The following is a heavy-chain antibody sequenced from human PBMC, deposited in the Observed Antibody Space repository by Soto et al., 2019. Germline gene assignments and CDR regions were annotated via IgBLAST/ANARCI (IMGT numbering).Heavy chain of an antibody. V-gene: IGHV3-9*01. CDR1: GFTFDDYA. CDR3: AKEKRSWYEEGIFDY. D-gene: IGHD6-13*01. CDR2: ISWNSGSI. J-gene: IGHJ4*02. Sequence: EVQLVESGGGLVQPGRSLRLSCAASGFTFDDYAMHWVRQAPGKGLEWVSGISWNSGSIGYADSVKGRFTISRDNAKNSLYLQMNSLRAEDTALYYCAKEKRSWYEEGIFDYWGQGTLVTVSS.